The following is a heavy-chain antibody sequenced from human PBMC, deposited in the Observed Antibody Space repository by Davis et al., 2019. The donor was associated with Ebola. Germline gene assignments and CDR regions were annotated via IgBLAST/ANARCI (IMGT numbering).Heavy chain of an antibody. J-gene: IGHJ6*02. V-gene: IGHV1-2*04. CDR2: INPNSGGT. Sequence: AASVKVSCKASGGTFSSYAIGWVRQAPGQGLEWMGWINPNSGGTNYAQKFQGWVTMTRDTSISTAYMELSRLRSDDTAVYYCARGARGGMDVWGQGTTVTVSS. CDR1: GGTFSSYA. CDR3: ARGARGGMDV.